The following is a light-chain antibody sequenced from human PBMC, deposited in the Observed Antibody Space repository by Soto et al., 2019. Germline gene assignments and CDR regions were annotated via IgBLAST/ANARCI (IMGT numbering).Light chain of an antibody. CDR3: QQYGSSPWT. CDR2: GAS. Sequence: EIVLTQSPGTLSLSPGERATLFGRASQSVSSSYLAWYQQKPGQAPRLLIYGASSRATGIPDRFSGSGSGTDFTLTISRLEPEDFAVYYCQQYGSSPWTFGQGTKVEIK. J-gene: IGKJ1*01. V-gene: IGKV3-20*01. CDR1: QSVSSSY.